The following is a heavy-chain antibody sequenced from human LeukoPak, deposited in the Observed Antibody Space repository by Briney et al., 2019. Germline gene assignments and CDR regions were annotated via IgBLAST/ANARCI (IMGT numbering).Heavy chain of an antibody. Sequence: TGGSLRLSCAASGFTFSGYVMHWVRQAPGKGLEWVAFIRHDNTDKFYADSVKGRFTISSDNSKSTLYLQMSSLRAEDTAVYYCAKEGIDAFDIWGQGTMVTVSS. CDR3: AKEGIDAFDI. J-gene: IGHJ3*02. V-gene: IGHV3-30*02. CDR1: GFTFSGYV. CDR2: IRHDNTDK.